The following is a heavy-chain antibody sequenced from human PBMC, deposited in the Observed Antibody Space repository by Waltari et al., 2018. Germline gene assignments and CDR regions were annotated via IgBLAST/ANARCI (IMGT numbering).Heavy chain of an antibody. Sequence: QVTLKAAGPVLVKPTETLTLTCTVSGFSLSNTSLGVSWVRQPPGKALEWLAHIFSNDEKSYSTSLKSRLTISKDASKSQVVLTMTNMDPVDTATYYCARIPGYSGSGKYTLDYWGQGTLVTVSS. V-gene: IGHV2-26*01. CDR3: ARIPGYSGSGKYTLDY. D-gene: IGHD3-10*01. J-gene: IGHJ4*02. CDR1: GFSLSNTSLG. CDR2: IFSNDEK.